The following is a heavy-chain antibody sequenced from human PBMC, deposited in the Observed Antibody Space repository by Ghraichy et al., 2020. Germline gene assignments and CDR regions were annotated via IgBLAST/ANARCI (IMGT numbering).Heavy chain of an antibody. Sequence: SQTLSLTCTVSGGSISTSDHYWGWIRQPPGKGLEWIGSINYSGNTYYNPSLESRVTISVDTSKNQFSLRLTSVTAADTAVYYCATPRRGAGGFDFWGQGTQVTVSS. CDR1: GGSISTSDHY. V-gene: IGHV4-39*01. D-gene: IGHD3-10*01. J-gene: IGHJ4*02. CDR2: INYSGNT. CDR3: ATPRRGAGGFDF.